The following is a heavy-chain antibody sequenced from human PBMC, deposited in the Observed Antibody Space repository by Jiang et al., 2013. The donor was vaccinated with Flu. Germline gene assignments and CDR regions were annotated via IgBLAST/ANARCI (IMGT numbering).Heavy chain of an antibody. CDR3: AGGVSGITFGGVIADGTFLRY. D-gene: IGHD3-16*02. V-gene: IGHV4-4*07. CDR2: IYTSGST. J-gene: IGHJ4*02. Sequence: GSGLVKPSETLSLTCTVSGGSISSYYWSWIRQPAGKGLEWIGRIYTSGSTNYNPSLKSRVTMSVDTSKNQFSLKLSSVTAADTAVYYCAGGVSGITFGGVIADGTFLRYWGRGTLVTVSS. CDR1: GGSISSYY.